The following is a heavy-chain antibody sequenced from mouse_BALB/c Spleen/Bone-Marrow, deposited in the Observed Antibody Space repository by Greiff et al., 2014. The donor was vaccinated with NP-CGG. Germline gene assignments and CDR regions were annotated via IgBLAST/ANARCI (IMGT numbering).Heavy chain of an antibody. J-gene: IGHJ4*01. CDR1: GYAFTNYW. Sequence: VQLQQSGAELVRPGTSVKVSCKASGYAFTNYWIEWVKQRPGQGLEWIGVINPGSGGSNYNEKFMGKATLTADKSSSTAYMQLSSLTSDDSAVYFCVREMTRYAMDYWGQGTSVTVSS. V-gene: IGHV1-54*01. CDR2: INPGSGGS. CDR3: VREMTRYAMDY.